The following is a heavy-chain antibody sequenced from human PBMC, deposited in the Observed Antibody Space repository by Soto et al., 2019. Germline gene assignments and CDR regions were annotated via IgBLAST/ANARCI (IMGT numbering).Heavy chain of an antibody. CDR3: AREDSSSPGCFDY. Sequence: PSETLSLTCTVSGGSISSGGYYWSWIRQHPGKGLEWIGYIYYSGSTYYNPSLKSRVTISVDTSKNQFSLKLSSVTAADTAVYYCAREDSSSPGCFDYWGQGTLVTVSS. D-gene: IGHD6-6*01. CDR2: IYYSGST. V-gene: IGHV4-31*03. J-gene: IGHJ4*02. CDR1: GGSISSGGYY.